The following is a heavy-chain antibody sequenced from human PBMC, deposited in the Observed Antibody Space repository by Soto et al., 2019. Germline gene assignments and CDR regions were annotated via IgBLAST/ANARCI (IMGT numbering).Heavy chain of an antibody. CDR2: IYYNGST. J-gene: IGHJ4*02. CDR3: ASSTYYDFWSGSATAMNFDY. Sequence: PSETLSLTCTVAGGSISGYYWSWIRQPPGMGLEWIGYIYYNGSTNYNPSLKSRVTISVDTSKNQFSLKLSSVTAADTAVYYCASSTYYDFWSGSATAMNFDYWGQGTLVTVSS. D-gene: IGHD3-3*01. V-gene: IGHV4-59*01. CDR1: GGSISGYY.